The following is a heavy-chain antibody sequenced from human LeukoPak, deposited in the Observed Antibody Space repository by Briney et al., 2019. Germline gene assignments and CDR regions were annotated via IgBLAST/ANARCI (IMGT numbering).Heavy chain of an antibody. D-gene: IGHD3-3*01. CDR2: IKQDGSEK. CDR1: GFTLSSYW. Sequence: PGGSLRLSWAASGFTLSSYWMSWVRQAPGKGREWVANIKQDGSEKYYVDSVKGRFTISRDNAKNSLYLQMNSLRAEDTAVYYCARVSYDFWSGYYSVDYWGQGTLVTVSS. CDR3: ARVSYDFWSGYYSVDY. V-gene: IGHV3-7*01. J-gene: IGHJ4*02.